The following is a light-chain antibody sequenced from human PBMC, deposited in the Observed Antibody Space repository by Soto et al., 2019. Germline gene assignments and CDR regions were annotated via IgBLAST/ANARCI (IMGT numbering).Light chain of an antibody. CDR1: SSDVGGYNY. V-gene: IGLV2-14*01. J-gene: IGLJ1*01. CDR2: EVS. CDR3: SSYTSSSIDYV. Sequence: QSALTQPASVSGSPGQSITISCTGTSSDVGGYNYVSWYQQHPGKAPKLMIYEVSNRPSGVSNRFSGSKSGNTASLTISGLXAEDXADYYCSSYTSSSIDYVFGTGTKVTVL.